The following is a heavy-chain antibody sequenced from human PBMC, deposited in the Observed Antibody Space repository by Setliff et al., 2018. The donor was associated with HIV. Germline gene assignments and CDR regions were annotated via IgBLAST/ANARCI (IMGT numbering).Heavy chain of an antibody. D-gene: IGHD3-9*01. CDR2: INPDDSDI. Sequence: GESLKISCRGSGYSFSNYWIGWVRQMPGKGLEWMGIINPDDSDIRYSPSFKGQVTISADKSITTAYLQWSSLRASDTAMYYCAKGGGLSFRYHDWFVKIWGQGTLVTVS. CDR3: AKGGGLSFRYHDWFVKI. CDR1: GYSFSNYW. V-gene: IGHV5-51*01. J-gene: IGHJ3*02.